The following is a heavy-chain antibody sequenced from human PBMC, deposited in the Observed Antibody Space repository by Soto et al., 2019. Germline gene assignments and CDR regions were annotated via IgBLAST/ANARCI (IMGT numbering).Heavy chain of an antibody. CDR3: ARGPCLNLNDSFDY. D-gene: IGHD1-20*01. CDR1: GGSFSGYY. V-gene: IGHV4-34*01. CDR2: INHSGST. J-gene: IGHJ4*02. Sequence: QVQLQQWGAGLLKPSETLSLTCAVYGGSFSGYYWSWIRQPPGKGLEWIGEINHSGSTNYNPSLKSRFTTSVDASKNQFSLKLSSVTAVDTAVYDCARGPCLNLNDSFDYWGQGTPVTVSS.